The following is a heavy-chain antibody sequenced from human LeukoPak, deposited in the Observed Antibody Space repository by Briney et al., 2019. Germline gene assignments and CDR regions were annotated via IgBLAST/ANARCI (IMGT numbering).Heavy chain of an antibody. J-gene: IGHJ4*02. Sequence: GGSLRLSCAASGFSFSNAGMSWVRQAPGQGLEWVVRIKSKTDGGTTDYAAPVKGRFTISRDDSKNTLYLQMNSPRAEDTAAYYCAKDGNWARFENWGQGTLVTVSS. CDR2: IKSKTDGGTT. CDR1: GFSFSNAG. CDR3: AKDGNWARFEN. V-gene: IGHV3-15*01. D-gene: IGHD7-27*01.